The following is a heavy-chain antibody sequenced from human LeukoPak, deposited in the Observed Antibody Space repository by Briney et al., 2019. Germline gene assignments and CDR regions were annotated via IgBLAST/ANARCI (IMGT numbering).Heavy chain of an antibody. Sequence: PSETLSLTCTVSGGSISSSTYYWGWIRQSPGKGLEWIGSVHYSGGSYYNPSLKSRVTISLNTSKNQFSLKLSSVTAADTAVYYCARTRSSSQREGWFDPWGQGTLVTVSS. CDR1: GGSISSSTYY. V-gene: IGHV4-39*01. CDR2: VHYSGGS. D-gene: IGHD6-6*01. J-gene: IGHJ5*02. CDR3: ARTRSSSQREGWFDP.